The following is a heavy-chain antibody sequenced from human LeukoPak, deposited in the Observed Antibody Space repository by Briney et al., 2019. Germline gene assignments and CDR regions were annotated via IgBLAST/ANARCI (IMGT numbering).Heavy chain of an antibody. CDR2: IKQDGSAE. Sequence: GGSLRLSCAASGFPFTTYWMAWVRQAPGKGLDWLANIKQDGSAEHYADSVRGRFTISRDNAKISLFLQMNSLTAEDTAVYYCARDAGYYVHDLWGQGTLITVSS. CDR1: GFPFTTYW. J-gene: IGHJ5*02. V-gene: IGHV3-7*01. CDR3: ARDAGYYVHDL. D-gene: IGHD3-10*02.